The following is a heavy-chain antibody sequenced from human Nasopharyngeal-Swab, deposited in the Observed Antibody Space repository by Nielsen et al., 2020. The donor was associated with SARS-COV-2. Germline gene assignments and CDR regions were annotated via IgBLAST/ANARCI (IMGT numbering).Heavy chain of an antibody. V-gene: IGHV3-33*01. J-gene: IGHJ6*02. CDR3: ARDLYGMDV. Sequence: WIRQPPGKGLEWVAVIWYDGSNKYYADSVKGRFTISRDNSKNTLYLQMSSLRAEDTAVYYCARDLYGMDVWGQGTTVTVSS. D-gene: IGHD2-8*01. CDR2: IWYDGSNK.